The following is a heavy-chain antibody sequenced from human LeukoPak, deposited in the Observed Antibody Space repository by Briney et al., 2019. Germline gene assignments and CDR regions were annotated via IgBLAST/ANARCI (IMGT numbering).Heavy chain of an antibody. CDR1: GFTFSSYS. CDR3: ARYPGYCSSTSCYV. Sequence: GGSLRLSCAASGFTFSSYSMNWVRQPQGRGLEWVSSISSSSSYIYYADSVKGRFTISRDNAKNSLYLQMNSLRAEDTAVYYCARYPGYCSSTSCYVWGQGTLVTVSS. V-gene: IGHV3-21*01. D-gene: IGHD2-2*01. J-gene: IGHJ4*02. CDR2: ISSSSSYI.